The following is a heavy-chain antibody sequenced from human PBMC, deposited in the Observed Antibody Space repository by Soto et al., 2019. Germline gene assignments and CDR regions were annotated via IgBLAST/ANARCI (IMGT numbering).Heavy chain of an antibody. J-gene: IGHJ6*03. CDR3: ARAPLLRFLEWLTPQQSYYYYYMDV. V-gene: IGHV4-31*03. D-gene: IGHD3-3*01. CDR1: GGSISSGGYY. Sequence: QVQLQESGPGLVKPSQTLSLTCTVSGGSISSGGYYWSWICQHPGKGLEWIGYIYYSGSTYYNPSLKSRVTVSVDTSKNQFSLKLSSVTAADTAVYYCARAPLLRFLEWLTPQQSYYYYYMDVWGKGTTVTVSS. CDR2: IYYSGST.